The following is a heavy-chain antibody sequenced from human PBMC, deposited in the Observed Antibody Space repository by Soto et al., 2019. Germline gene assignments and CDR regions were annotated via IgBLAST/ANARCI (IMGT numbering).Heavy chain of an antibody. CDR3: ARELSPDYDFWGGYYGVSVY. Sequence: EVQLVESGGGLVKPGGSLRLSCAASGFTFSSYSMNWVRQAPGKGLEWVSSISSSSSYIYYADSVKGRFTISRDNAKNSLYLQMNSLRAEDTAVYYCARELSPDYDFWGGYYGVSVYWGQGTLVTVSS. J-gene: IGHJ4*02. V-gene: IGHV3-21*01. D-gene: IGHD3-3*01. CDR1: GFTFSSYS. CDR2: ISSSSSYI.